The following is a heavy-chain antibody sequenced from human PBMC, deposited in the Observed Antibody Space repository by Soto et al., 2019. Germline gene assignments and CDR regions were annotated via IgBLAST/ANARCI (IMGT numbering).Heavy chain of an antibody. V-gene: IGHV3-48*03. D-gene: IGHD4-17*01. CDR1: EFSLSTYE. CDR3: ARVYDDYLIDAFDI. Sequence: EVQLVESGGGLVQPGGSLRLSCEAFEFSLSTYEVAWVRQAPGKGLEWASHIGRRGSATYYADSVKGRFSISRDNAKNSVLLQMNSLRADDTAVYFCARVYDDYLIDAFDIWGQGTMVSVSS. J-gene: IGHJ3*02. CDR2: IGRRGSAT.